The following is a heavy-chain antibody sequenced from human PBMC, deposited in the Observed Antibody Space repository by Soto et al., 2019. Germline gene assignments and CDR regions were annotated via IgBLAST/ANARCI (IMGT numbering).Heavy chain of an antibody. CDR2: INPSGGST. CDR3: ARGRVLYYLHYYYYYGMDV. V-gene: IGHV1-46*01. D-gene: IGHD2-8*01. CDR1: GYTFTSYY. Sequence: ASVKVSCKASGYTFTSYYMHWVRQAHGQGLEWMGIINPSGGSTSYAQKFQGRVTMTRDTSTSTVYMELSSLRSEDTAVYYCARGRVLYYLHYYYYYGMDVWGQGTTVTVSS. J-gene: IGHJ6*02.